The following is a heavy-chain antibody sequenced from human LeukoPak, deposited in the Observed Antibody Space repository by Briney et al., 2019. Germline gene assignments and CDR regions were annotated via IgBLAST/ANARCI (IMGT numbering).Heavy chain of an antibody. Sequence: GASVKVSCKASGYTFTSYGFSWVRQAPGQGLEWMGWISAYNGNTKYAQKLQGRVTMTTDTSTSTPYMELRSLRFDDTAVYYCARDSYDSSGNYLDYWGQGTLVTVSS. CDR3: ARDSYDSSGNYLDY. J-gene: IGHJ4*02. V-gene: IGHV1-18*01. D-gene: IGHD3-22*01. CDR2: ISAYNGNT. CDR1: GYTFTSYG.